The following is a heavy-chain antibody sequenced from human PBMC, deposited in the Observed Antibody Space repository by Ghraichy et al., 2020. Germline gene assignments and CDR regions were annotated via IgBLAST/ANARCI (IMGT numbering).Heavy chain of an antibody. V-gene: IGHV3-23*01. D-gene: IGHD1-1*01. Sequence: GGSLRLSCAASGFTFSSYAMTWVRQAPGKGLEWVATVSRNGDKTYYTDSVKGRFTVSRDNSKSTLNLQMSGLRGDDTAVYHCAKEGLPGTTVGAIATGFDYWGQGTQVTVSS. CDR2: VSRNGDKT. J-gene: IGHJ4*02. CDR3: AKEGLPGTTVGAIATGFDY. CDR1: GFTFSSYA.